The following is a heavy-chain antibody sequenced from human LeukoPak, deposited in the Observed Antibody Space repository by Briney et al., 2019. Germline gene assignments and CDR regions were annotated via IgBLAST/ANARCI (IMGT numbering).Heavy chain of an antibody. Sequence: PGGSLRLSCAASGFTFSSYGMHWIRQAPGKGLEWVAVISYDGSNKYYADSVKGRFTISRDNSKNALYLQMNSLRAEDTAVYYCAKDGATYYDFWSGYSHFDYWGQGTLVTVSS. J-gene: IGHJ4*02. V-gene: IGHV3-30*18. CDR2: ISYDGSNK. CDR1: GFTFSSYG. CDR3: AKDGATYYDFWSGYSHFDY. D-gene: IGHD3-3*01.